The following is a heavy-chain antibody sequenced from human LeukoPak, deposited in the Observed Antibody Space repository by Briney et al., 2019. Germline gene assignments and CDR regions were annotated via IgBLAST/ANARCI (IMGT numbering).Heavy chain of an antibody. D-gene: IGHD6-19*01. J-gene: IGHJ4*02. V-gene: IGHV1-24*01. CDR1: GHTVTELS. CDR3: ATGGSPFSSGPDY. Sequence: ASVKVSCKVSGHTVTELSMYWVRQAPGKGLEWMGGFDREDGVTLYAQKFQGRVTMTEDTSTDTAYMELSSLRSEDTAVYFCATGGSPFSSGPDYWGQGTLATVSS. CDR2: FDREDGVT.